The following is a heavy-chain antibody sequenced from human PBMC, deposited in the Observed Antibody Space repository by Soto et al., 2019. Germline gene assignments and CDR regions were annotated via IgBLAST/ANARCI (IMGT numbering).Heavy chain of an antibody. CDR3: ARDSDSGWSLAS. Sequence: QVQLVESGGGLVKPGGSLRLSCAVSGFPFSNCYMSWIRQAPGKGLEWISYISASGSVIYYADSVQGRFTSSRDNAKNSLYLQMNSLRAEDTAVYYCARDSDSGWSLASWGQGTLVTVSS. CDR1: GFPFSNCY. CDR2: ISASGSVI. D-gene: IGHD6-19*01. J-gene: IGHJ4*02. V-gene: IGHV3-11*01.